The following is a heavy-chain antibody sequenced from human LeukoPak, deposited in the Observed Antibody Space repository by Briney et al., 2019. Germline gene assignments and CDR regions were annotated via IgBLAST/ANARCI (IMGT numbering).Heavy chain of an antibody. CDR1: GGSISSGSYY. Sequence: SETLSLTCTVSGGSISSGSYYWSWIRQPAGKGLEWIGRIYSSGSTNYNPSLKSRVTISLDTSKNQFSLKLSSVTAADTAVYYCARRRWGYGSGSYDYWGQGTLVTVSS. CDR3: ARRRWGYGSGSYDY. J-gene: IGHJ4*02. CDR2: IYSSGST. D-gene: IGHD3-10*01. V-gene: IGHV4-61*02.